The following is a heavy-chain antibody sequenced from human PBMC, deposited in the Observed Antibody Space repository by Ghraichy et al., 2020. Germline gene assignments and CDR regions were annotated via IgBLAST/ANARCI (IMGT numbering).Heavy chain of an antibody. CDR2: IKQDGSEK. V-gene: IGHV3-7*01. Sequence: GGSLRLSCAASGFTFSSYWMSWVRQAPGKGLEWVANIKQDGSEKYYVDSVKGRFTISRDNAKNSLYLQMNSLRAEDTAVYYCAREDYYDSSGIFDYWGQGTLVTVSS. CDR1: GFTFSSYW. D-gene: IGHD3-22*01. CDR3: AREDYYDSSGIFDY. J-gene: IGHJ4*02.